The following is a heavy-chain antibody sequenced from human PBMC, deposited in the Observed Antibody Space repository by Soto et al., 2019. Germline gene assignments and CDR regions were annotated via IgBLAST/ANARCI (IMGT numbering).Heavy chain of an antibody. CDR1: GGSINSGGYS. V-gene: IGHV4-30-2*03. J-gene: IGHJ6*02. D-gene: IGHD4-17*01. CDR3: ARHRGDYGYEDYYGMDV. CDR2: IYYSGNK. Sequence: PSETLSLTCTVSGGSINSGGYSWTWIRQPPGKGLEWIGFIYYSGNKYYSPSLKSRVTMSIDTSKNQFSLKLSFVTAADTAVYYCARHRGDYGYEDYYGMDVWGQGTTVTVSS.